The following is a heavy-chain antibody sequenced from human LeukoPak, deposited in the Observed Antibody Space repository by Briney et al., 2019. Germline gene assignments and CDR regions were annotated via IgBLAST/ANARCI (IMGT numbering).Heavy chain of an antibody. V-gene: IGHV3-21*01. CDR3: ASEITQSSGGP. CDR2: ISSSSSYI. CDR1: GFTFSSYG. D-gene: IGHD6-25*01. J-gene: IGHJ5*02. Sequence: PGGSLRLSCAASGFTFSSYGMHWVRQAPGKGLEWASSISSSSSYIYYADSVKGRFTISRDNAKNSLYLQMNSLRAEDTAVYYCASEITQSSGGPWGQGTLVTVSS.